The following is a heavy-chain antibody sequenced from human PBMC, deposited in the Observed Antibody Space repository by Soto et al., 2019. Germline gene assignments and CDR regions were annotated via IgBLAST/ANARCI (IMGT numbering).Heavy chain of an antibody. Sequence: SVKVSCKASGVTFGSYAISWVRQAPVQGLEWMGGIIPIFGTANYAQKFQGRVTITADESTSTAYMELSSLRSEDTAVYYCARVGDYYDSSAQRFNWFAPWGQGPLVTVSS. D-gene: IGHD3-22*01. CDR2: IIPIFGTA. V-gene: IGHV1-69*13. J-gene: IGHJ5*02. CDR1: GVTFGSYA. CDR3: ARVGDYYDSSAQRFNWFAP.